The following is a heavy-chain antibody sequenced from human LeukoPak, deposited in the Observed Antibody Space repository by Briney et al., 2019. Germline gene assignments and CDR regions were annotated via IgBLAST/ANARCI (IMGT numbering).Heavy chain of an antibody. D-gene: IGHD6-13*01. CDR2: LYYSGGT. Sequence: PSETLSLTCSVSGHPLHNSTYFWGWRRQPPGKGLEWTESLYYSGGTYYNAPLKRRVTISEHTCQQQLSLTESSVTGAHTPVYYCARHVRKRGIGGAGTQGCFDPWGQGTLVTVSS. J-gene: IGHJ5*02. V-gene: IGHV4-39*01. CDR3: ARHVRKRGIGGAGTQGCFDP. CDR1: GHPLHNSTYF.